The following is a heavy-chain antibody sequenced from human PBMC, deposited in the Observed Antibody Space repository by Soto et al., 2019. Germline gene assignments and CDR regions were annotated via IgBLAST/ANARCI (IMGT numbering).Heavy chain of an antibody. Sequence: ASVKVSCKVSGYTLTELSMHWVRQAPGKGLEWMGGFDPEDGETIYAQKFQGRVTMTEDTSTDTAYMELSSLRSEDTAVYYCATNPLTAMVRDSAYYHYYMDVRGKGTTVTVSS. J-gene: IGHJ6*03. CDR3: ATNPLTAMVRDSAYYHYYMDV. CDR2: FDPEDGET. V-gene: IGHV1-24*01. D-gene: IGHD5-18*01. CDR1: GYTLTELS.